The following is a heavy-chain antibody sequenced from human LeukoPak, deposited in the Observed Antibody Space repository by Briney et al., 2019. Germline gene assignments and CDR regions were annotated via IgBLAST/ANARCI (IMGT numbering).Heavy chain of an antibody. CDR1: GGSISSSNW. V-gene: IGHV4-4*03. Sequence: PPETLSLTCAVSGGSISSSNWWSWVRQPPGKGLEWIGEIYHSGSTNYNPSLKSRVTISVDKSKNQFSLKLSSVTAADTAVYYCARGLAYYYDSSGHSYYWGQGTLVTVSS. J-gene: IGHJ4*02. D-gene: IGHD3-22*01. CDR2: IYHSGST. CDR3: ARGLAYYYDSSGHSYY.